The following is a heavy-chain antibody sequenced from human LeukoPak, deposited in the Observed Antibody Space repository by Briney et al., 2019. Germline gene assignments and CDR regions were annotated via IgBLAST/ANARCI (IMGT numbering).Heavy chain of an antibody. CDR3: ARRARYFDWLLPIDAFDI. D-gene: IGHD3-9*01. J-gene: IGHJ3*02. CDR1: GGSISSYY. CDR2: INHSGST. Sequence: SETLSLTCTVSGGSISSYYWSWIRQPPGKGLEWIGEINHSGSTNYNPSLKSRVTISVDTSKNQFSLKLSSVTAADTAVYYCARRARYFDWLLPIDAFDIWGQGTMVTVSS. V-gene: IGHV4-34*01.